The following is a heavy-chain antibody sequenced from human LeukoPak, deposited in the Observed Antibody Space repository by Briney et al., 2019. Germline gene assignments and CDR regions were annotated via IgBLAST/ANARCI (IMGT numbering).Heavy chain of an antibody. J-gene: IGHJ6*04. D-gene: IGHD3-10*01. CDR2: IYYSGST. V-gene: IGHV4-31*03. Sequence: SSETLSLTCTVSGGSISSGGYYWIWIRQHPGKGLEWIGYIYYSGSTYYNPSLKSRVTISVDTSKNQFSLKLSSVTAADTAVYYCARESPYGSGSYTVVWGKGTTVTVSS. CDR3: ARESPYGSGSYTVV. CDR1: GGSISSGGYY.